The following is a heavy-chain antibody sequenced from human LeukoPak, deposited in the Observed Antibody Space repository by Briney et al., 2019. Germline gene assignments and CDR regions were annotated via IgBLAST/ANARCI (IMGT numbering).Heavy chain of an antibody. CDR2: ISSSGSTI. J-gene: IGHJ6*02. D-gene: IGHD3-9*01. Sequence: PGGSLRLSCAASGFTFSSYEMNWARQAPGEGLEWVSYISSSGSTIYYADSVKGRFTISRDNAKNSLYLQMNSLRAEDTAVYYCARDGEDILTGYYMGYYYGMDVWGQGTTVTVSS. V-gene: IGHV3-48*03. CDR1: GFTFSSYE. CDR3: ARDGEDILTGYYMGYYYGMDV.